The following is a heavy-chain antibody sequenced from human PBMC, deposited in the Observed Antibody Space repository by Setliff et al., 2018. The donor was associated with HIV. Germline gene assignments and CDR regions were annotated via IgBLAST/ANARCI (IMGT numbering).Heavy chain of an antibody. CDR1: GGSINTGHYY. J-gene: IGHJ4*02. CDR2: IYYPGNT. CDR3: ARDRYAGEIDY. V-gene: IGHV4-31*03. D-gene: IGHD3-10*01. Sequence: SETLSLTCTVSGGSINTGHYYWSWIRHHPGKGLEWIAYIYYPGNTYFNPSLKSRITISIDTSKNQFSLKMSSVTAADTAVYYCARDRYAGEIDYWGQGTLVTVSS.